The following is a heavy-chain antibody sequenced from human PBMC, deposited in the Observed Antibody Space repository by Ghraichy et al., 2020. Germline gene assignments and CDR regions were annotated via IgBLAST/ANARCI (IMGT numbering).Heavy chain of an antibody. D-gene: IGHD1-26*01. J-gene: IGHJ4*02. V-gene: IGHV3-53*01. CDR3: ARGRGTSLYFDY. Sequence: LSLTCAASGFSVSSSFMNWVRQAPGKGLEWVSIIYSSDDTFYSDSVKGRFTISRDNSKNTLFLQMNSLRAEDTAVYYCARGRGTSLYFDYWGQGTLVTVSS. CDR2: IYSSDDT. CDR1: GFSVSSSF.